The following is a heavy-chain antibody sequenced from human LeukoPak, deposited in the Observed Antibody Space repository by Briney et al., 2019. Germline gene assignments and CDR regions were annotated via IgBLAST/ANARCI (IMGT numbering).Heavy chain of an antibody. J-gene: IGHJ3*02. CDR2: ISAYNGNT. CDR3: ARVSSSWQQGTKRAFDI. CDR1: GYTFTSYG. D-gene: IGHD6-13*01. V-gene: IGHV1-18*01. Sequence: GASVKVSCKASGYTFTSYGISWVRQAPGQGLEWMGWISAYNGNTNYAQKLQGRVTMTTDTSTSTAYMELRSLRSDDTAVYYCARVSSSWQQGTKRAFDIWGQGTMVTVSS.